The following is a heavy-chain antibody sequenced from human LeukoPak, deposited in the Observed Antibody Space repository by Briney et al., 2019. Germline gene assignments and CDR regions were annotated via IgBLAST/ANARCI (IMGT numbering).Heavy chain of an antibody. V-gene: IGHV3-23*01. D-gene: IGHD7-27*01. CDR3: AKGLGNWGPGDAFDI. J-gene: IGHJ3*02. CDR2: ISGSGGST. CDR1: GFTFSSYA. Sequence: PGGSLRLSCAASGFTFSSYAMSWVRQAPGKGLEWGSDISGSGGSTYYADSVKGRFTISRDNSKNTLYLQMNSLRAEDTAVYYCAKGLGNWGPGDAFDIWGQGTMVTVSS.